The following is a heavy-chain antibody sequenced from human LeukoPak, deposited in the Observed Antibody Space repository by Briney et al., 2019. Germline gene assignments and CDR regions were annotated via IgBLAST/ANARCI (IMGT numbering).Heavy chain of an antibody. CDR1: GFRYIGHW. CDR3: ARGSGGYFTGVDQ. CDR2: INSDGTDT. J-gene: IGHJ4*02. Sequence: GGSLRLSRATSGFRYIGHWMHWVRQAPGKGVVWLARINSDGTDTDYAASVKGRFTISRDNAKNTLFLQLHSLRVEDTALYYSARGSGGYFTGVDQWGQGTLVSVSS. V-gene: IGHV3-74*01. D-gene: IGHD4-23*01.